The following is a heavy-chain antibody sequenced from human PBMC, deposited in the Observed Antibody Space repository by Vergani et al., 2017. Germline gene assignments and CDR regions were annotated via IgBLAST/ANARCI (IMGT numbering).Heavy chain of an antibody. D-gene: IGHD3-3*01. Sequence: QVQLQESGPGLVKPSETLALTCVVSGYSISSGYFCGWIRQPPGKGLEWIGNIYHSGSTYYKPSLKSRVTISVDKSLSTAYLQWSSLKASDTATYYCAKTHDXSSLYSSYNWFDPWGQGTQVTVSS. CDR2: IYHSGST. V-gene: IGHV4-38-2*01. J-gene: IGHJ5*02. CDR3: AKTHDXSSLYSSYNWFDP. CDR1: GYSISSGYF.